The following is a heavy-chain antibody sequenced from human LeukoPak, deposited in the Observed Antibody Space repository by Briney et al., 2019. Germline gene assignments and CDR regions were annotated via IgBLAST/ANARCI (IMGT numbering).Heavy chain of an antibody. D-gene: IGHD3-10*01. Sequence: SETLSLTCTVSGGSISSYYWSWIRQPPGKGLEWIGYIYYSGSTNYNPSLKSRVTISVDTSKNQFSLKLSSVTAADTAVYYCARDGDPLWFGELSTRPYYYYMDVWGKGTTVTVSS. CDR1: GGSISSYY. V-gene: IGHV4-59*12. CDR3: ARDGDPLWFGELSTRPYYYYMDV. J-gene: IGHJ6*03. CDR2: IYYSGST.